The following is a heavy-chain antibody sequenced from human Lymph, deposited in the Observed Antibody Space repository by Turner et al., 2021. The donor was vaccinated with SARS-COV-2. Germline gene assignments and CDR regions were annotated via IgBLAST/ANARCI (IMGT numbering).Heavy chain of an antibody. J-gene: IGHJ4*02. D-gene: IGHD1-1*01. CDR2: FDPEDGET. V-gene: IGHV1-24*01. CDR1: GYTLTELS. Sequence: QVQLVQAEAEVKKHGASVKVSCKVSGYTLTELSIHWVRQAPGKGLEWMGGFDPEDGETIYAQKFQGRVTMTEDTSTDTAYMELSCLRSEDTAVYYCATLKSNWKILTGRYYFDFWGQGTLVTVSS. CDR3: ATLKSNWKILTGRYYFDF.